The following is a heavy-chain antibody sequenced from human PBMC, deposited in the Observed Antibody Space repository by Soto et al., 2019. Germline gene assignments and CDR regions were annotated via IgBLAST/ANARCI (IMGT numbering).Heavy chain of an antibody. CDR1: GYSFTSYW. V-gene: IGHV5-51*01. CDR3: ARLSGYSYGYGGMDV. Sequence: PGESLKFSCKGSGYSFTSYWIGWVRQMPGKGLEWMGIIYPGDSDTRYSPSFQGQVTISADKSISTAYLQWSSLKASDTAMYYCARLSGYSYGYGGMDVWGQGTTVTVSS. D-gene: IGHD5-18*01. J-gene: IGHJ6*02. CDR2: IYPGDSDT.